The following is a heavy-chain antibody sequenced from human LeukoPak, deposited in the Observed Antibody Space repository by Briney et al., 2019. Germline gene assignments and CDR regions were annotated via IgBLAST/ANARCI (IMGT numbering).Heavy chain of an antibody. D-gene: IGHD6-13*01. V-gene: IGHV3-30-3*01. J-gene: IGHJ3*02. CDR3: ARGGAAAGAWHAFDI. Sequence: GSLRLSCAASGFTFSDCYMSWIRQAPGKGLEWVAVISYDGSNKYYADSVKGRFTISRDNSKNTLYLQMNSLRAEDTAVYYCARGGAAAGAWHAFDIWGQGTMVTVSS. CDR1: GFTFSDCY. CDR2: ISYDGSNK.